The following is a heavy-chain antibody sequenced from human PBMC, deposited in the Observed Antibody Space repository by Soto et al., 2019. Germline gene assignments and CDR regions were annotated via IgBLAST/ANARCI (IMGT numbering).Heavy chain of an antibody. CDR3: ARATYYYYAMDV. Sequence: SETLSLTCNGSGSSISTSSYYSCWIRQPPGKGLEWIGSIYYSGSTYYNPSLKSRVTISVDTSKNQFSLKLSSVTAADTAVYYCARATYYYYAMDVWGQGT. J-gene: IGHJ6*02. CDR2: IYYSGST. CDR1: GSSISTSSYY. V-gene: IGHV4-39*01.